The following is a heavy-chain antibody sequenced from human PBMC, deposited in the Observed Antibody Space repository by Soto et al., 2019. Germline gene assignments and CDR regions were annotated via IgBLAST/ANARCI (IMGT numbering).Heavy chain of an antibody. CDR1: GFPLSSYA. CDR2: ISYDGSNK. J-gene: IGHJ4*02. Sequence: VACLRLSCAASGFPLSSYAVHWVRQAPGTGPAWVAVISYDGSNKYYADSVKGRFTISRDNSKNTLYLQMNSLRAEDTAVYYCASRLTYYDILTGYHPPWFDYWGQGTLVTVSS. V-gene: IGHV3-30-3*01. D-gene: IGHD3-9*01. CDR3: ASRLTYYDILTGYHPPWFDY.